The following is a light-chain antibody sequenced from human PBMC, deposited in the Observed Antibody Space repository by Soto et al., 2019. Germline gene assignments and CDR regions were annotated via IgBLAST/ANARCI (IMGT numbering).Light chain of an antibody. CDR1: SSDVGGYNY. V-gene: IGLV2-14*01. J-gene: IGLJ3*02. CDR3: SSDTSSAKV. CDR2: EIS. Sequence: QSVLTQPASVSGSAGQAITISCTGTSSDVGGYNYVSWYQQHPGKAPKLMIYEISNRPSGVSNRFSGSKSGNTASLTISGLQAEDEADYYCSSDTSSAKVFGRGTKVTVL.